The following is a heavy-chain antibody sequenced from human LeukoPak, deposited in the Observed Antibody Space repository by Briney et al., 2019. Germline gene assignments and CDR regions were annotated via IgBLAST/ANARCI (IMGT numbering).Heavy chain of an antibody. CDR1: GFTFSSYA. V-gene: IGHV3-23*01. J-gene: IGHJ3*02. CDR2: ISGSGGST. CDR3: ARAYSALGAFDI. D-gene: IGHD5-12*01. Sequence: GGSLRLSCAASGFTFSSYAMSWVRQAPGKGLEWVSAISGSGGSTYYADSVKGRFTISRDNAKSSLYLQMNSLRAEDTAVYYCARAYSALGAFDIWGQGTMVTVSS.